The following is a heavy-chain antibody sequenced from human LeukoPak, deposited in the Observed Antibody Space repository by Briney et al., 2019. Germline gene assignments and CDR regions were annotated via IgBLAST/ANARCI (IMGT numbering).Heavy chain of an antibody. V-gene: IGHV1-46*01. D-gene: IGHD5-24*01. Sequence: ASVKVSCKASGYTFTNYYIHWVRQAPGQGLEWMGLINPSGGNTNYAQNFQGRVTMTRDTSTSTVYMGLSSLRSEDTAVYYCARVRDGYNGAYDIWGQGTMVTVPS. J-gene: IGHJ3*02. CDR2: INPSGGNT. CDR1: GYTFTNYY. CDR3: ARVRDGYNGAYDI.